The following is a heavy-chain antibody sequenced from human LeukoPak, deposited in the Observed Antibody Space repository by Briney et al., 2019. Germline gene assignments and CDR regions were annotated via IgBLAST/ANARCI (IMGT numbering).Heavy chain of an antibody. CDR2: ISDIGSI. J-gene: IGHJ4*02. D-gene: IGHD3-22*01. CDR3: ARHHSSGFFSQTRPYYFDY. CDR1: GGSISSYY. V-gene: IGHV4-59*08. Sequence: KPSETLSLTCTVSGGSISSYYWSWIRQPPGKGLEWIAYISDIGSINYNPSLKSRVTISLDTSKNQFSLKLNSVTAADTAVYYCARHHSSGFFSQTRPYYFDYWGQGTLVTVSS.